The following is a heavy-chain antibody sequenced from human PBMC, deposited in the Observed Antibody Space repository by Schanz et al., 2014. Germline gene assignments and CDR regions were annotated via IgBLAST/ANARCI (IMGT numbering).Heavy chain of an antibody. CDR2: ISSTSTYL. Sequence: EVQLVESGGGLVQPGDSLRLSCAASGFTFSSYTMKWVRQAPGKGLEWVSSISSTSTYLYYADSVKGRFTISRDNAKNSLSLQMDRLRDEDTAVYYCARRYSGRYCFDYWGQGTLVAVSS. CDR1: GFTFSSYT. V-gene: IGHV3-21*01. D-gene: IGHD1-26*01. CDR3: ARRYSGRYCFDY. J-gene: IGHJ4*02.